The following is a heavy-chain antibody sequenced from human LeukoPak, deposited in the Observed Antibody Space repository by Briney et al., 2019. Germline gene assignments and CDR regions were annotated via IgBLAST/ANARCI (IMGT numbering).Heavy chain of an antibody. D-gene: IGHD3-22*01. CDR3: ARRTYFYDSSGYYFDY. V-gene: IGHV4-59*01. Sequence: SETLSLTCTVSSGSISSYYWSWIRQPPGKGLECIGYNYYSGSTNYNPSLKSRVTISVDTSKNQFSLKLSSVTAADTAVYYCARRTYFYDSSGYYFDYWGQGTLVTVSS. CDR1: SGSISSYY. CDR2: NYYSGST. J-gene: IGHJ4*02.